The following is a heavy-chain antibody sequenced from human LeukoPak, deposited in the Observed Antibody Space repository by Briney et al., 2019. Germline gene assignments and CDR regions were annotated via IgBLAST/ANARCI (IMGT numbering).Heavy chain of an antibody. D-gene: IGHD3-22*01. Sequence: GGSLRLSCAASGFTVSSNYMSWVRQAPGKGLEWVSVIYSGGSTYYADSVKGRFTTSRDNSKNTLYLQMNSLRAEDTAVYYCAKGLGYYYDSSGYWDWGQGTLVTVSS. CDR3: AKGLGYYYDSSGYWD. CDR1: GFTVSSNY. V-gene: IGHV3-66*01. J-gene: IGHJ4*02. CDR2: IYSGGST.